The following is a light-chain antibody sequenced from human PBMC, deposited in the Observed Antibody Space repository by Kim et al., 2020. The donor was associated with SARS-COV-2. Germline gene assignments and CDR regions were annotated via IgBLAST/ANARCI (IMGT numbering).Light chain of an antibody. CDR2: GAS. V-gene: IGKV3-15*01. CDR3: QQYNNWPPIT. CDR1: QSVSSN. J-gene: IGKJ5*01. Sequence: SPGERANLSGRASQSVSSNLAWYQQKPGQAPRLRIYGASTRATGIPARFSGSGSGTEFTLTISSLQSEDFAVYYCQQYNNWPPITFGQGTRLEIK.